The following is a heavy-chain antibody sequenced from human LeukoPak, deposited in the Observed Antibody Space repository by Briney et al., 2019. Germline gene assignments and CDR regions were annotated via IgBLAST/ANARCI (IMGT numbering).Heavy chain of an antibody. CDR2: ISNNGVGT. CDR1: GFTFSTYA. Sequence: GGSLRLSCAASGFTFSTYAMFWVRQAPGKGLEYVSAISNNGVGTYYANSVKGRFTISRDNSKNTLHLQVGSLRAEDMAVYYCARAQGSSGSPDYWGQGTLVSVSS. D-gene: IGHD3-22*01. V-gene: IGHV3-64*01. CDR3: ARAQGSSGSPDY. J-gene: IGHJ4*02.